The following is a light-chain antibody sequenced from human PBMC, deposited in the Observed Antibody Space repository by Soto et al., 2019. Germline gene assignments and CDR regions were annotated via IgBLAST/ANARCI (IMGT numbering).Light chain of an antibody. Sequence: DIQMTQSPFSLSASVGDRVTITCRASQSISSYLNWYQQKPGKAPNLLIYAASSLQSGVPSRFSGSASGTAFTLTISSLHPEEFATYYCQQCYSTPFTFGQGTKLEIK. CDR2: AAS. V-gene: IGKV1-39*01. CDR3: QQCYSTPFT. CDR1: QSISSY. J-gene: IGKJ2*01.